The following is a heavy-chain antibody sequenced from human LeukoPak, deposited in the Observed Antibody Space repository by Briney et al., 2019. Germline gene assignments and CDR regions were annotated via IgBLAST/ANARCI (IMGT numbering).Heavy chain of an antibody. D-gene: IGHD5-18*01. Sequence: PSETLSLTCTVSGGSISSYYGSWIRQPPGKGLEWIGYIYYSGSTNYNPSLESRVTISVDTSKNQFSLKLSSVTAADTAVYYCARGYSYDKFDYWGQGTLVTVSS. J-gene: IGHJ4*02. CDR3: ARGYSYDKFDY. V-gene: IGHV4-59*12. CDR2: IYYSGST. CDR1: GGSISSYY.